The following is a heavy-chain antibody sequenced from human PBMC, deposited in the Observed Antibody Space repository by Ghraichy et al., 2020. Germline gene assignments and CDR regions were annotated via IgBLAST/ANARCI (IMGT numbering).Heavy chain of an antibody. CDR3: AKDEYYYGSGTSGY. CDR1: GFTFSSYA. V-gene: IGHV3-23*01. J-gene: IGHJ4*02. D-gene: IGHD3-10*01. Sequence: GGSLRLSCAASGFTFSSYAMSWVRQAPGKGLEWVSGIGGSGGSTYYADSVKGRFTISRDNSKNTLSLQMNSLRAEDTAVYYCAKDEYYYGSGTSGYWGQGTRVTVSS. CDR2: IGGSGGST.